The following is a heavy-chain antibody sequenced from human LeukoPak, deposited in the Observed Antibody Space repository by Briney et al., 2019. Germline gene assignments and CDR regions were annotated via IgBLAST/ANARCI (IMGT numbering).Heavy chain of an antibody. D-gene: IGHD5-18*01. CDR3: ARHRRRGYSYGWHSPYMDV. J-gene: IGHJ6*03. CDR2: IYPGDSET. Sequence: GESLKISCKGSGYNFTNYWIGWVRQPPGKGLEWIGIIYPGDSETIYSPSFQGQVTISADKSISTAYLQWSSLKASDTAMYYCARHRRRGYSYGWHSPYMDVWGKGTTVTVSS. CDR1: GYNFTNYW. V-gene: IGHV5-51*01.